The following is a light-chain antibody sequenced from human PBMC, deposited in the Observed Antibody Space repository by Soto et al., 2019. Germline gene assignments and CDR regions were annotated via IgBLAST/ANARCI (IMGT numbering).Light chain of an antibody. J-gene: IGKJ1*01. CDR3: QHYSLYSPWT. CDR1: QSISSW. V-gene: IGKV1-5*03. Sequence: DIQMPQSPSTLSASVVDRFTVTWRASQSISSWLAWYQQKPGKAPKLLIYKASSLESGVPSRFSGSGSGTEFTLTISSLQPDDSATYYCQHYSLYSPWTFGRGTKVDIK. CDR2: KAS.